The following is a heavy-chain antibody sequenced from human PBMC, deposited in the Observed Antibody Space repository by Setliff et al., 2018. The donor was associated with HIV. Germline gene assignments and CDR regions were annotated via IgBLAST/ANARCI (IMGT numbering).Heavy chain of an antibody. J-gene: IGHJ5*02. CDR1: GGSISSTSYY. Sequence: SETLSLTCTVSGGSISSTSYYWGWIRRSPGKGLEWIGSIYYSGTTYYSPSLKSRATVSVDTSKNQFSLILTSVTAADTAVYYCARDRRSIFGVDTKNWFDPWGQGTPVTVSS. D-gene: IGHD3-3*01. CDR2: IYYSGTT. CDR3: ARDRRSIFGVDTKNWFDP. V-gene: IGHV4-39*02.